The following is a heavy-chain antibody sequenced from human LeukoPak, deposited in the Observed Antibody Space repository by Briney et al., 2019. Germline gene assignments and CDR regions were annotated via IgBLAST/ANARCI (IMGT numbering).Heavy chain of an antibody. CDR1: DDSFSSHY. CDR3: ARDLVTVIKGFDI. Sequence: SETLSLTCAVSDDSFSSHYWTWIRQPPGKGLEWIGYISYIGSTNYNPSLKSRVTISIDTSKNQFSLKLTSVTAADTAVYYCARDLVTVIKGFDIWGQGTMVSVSS. J-gene: IGHJ3*02. V-gene: IGHV4-59*11. D-gene: IGHD2-21*01. CDR2: ISYIGST.